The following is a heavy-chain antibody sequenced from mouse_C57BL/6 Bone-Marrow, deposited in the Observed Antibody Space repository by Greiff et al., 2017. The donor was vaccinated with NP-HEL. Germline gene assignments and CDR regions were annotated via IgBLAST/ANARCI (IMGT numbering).Heavy chain of an antibody. V-gene: IGHV5-17*01. CDR2: ISSGSSTI. CDR1: GFTFSDYG. Sequence: EVQLVESGGGLVKPGGSLKLSCAASGFTFSDYGMHWVRQAPEKGLEWVAYISSGSSTIYYADTVKGRFTSSRDNAKNTRFLQMTSLRSEDTAMYYCASFITTVPFDYWGQGTTLTVSS. CDR3: ASFITTVPFDY. J-gene: IGHJ2*01. D-gene: IGHD1-1*01.